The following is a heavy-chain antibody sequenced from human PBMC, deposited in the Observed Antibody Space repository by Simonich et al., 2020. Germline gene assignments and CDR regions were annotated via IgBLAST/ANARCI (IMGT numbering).Heavy chain of an antibody. V-gene: IGHV4-38-2*01. CDR1: GYSISSGYY. D-gene: IGHD7-27*01. Sequence: QVQLQESGPGLVKPSETSLTCAVSGYSISSGYYWGWIRQPPGNGLEWIGSIDHSGSTYYNPSLKSRVTISVDTSKNQFSLKLSSVTAADTAVYYCARALGSDIDYWGQGTLVTVSS. CDR3: ARALGSDIDY. CDR2: IDHSGST. J-gene: IGHJ4*02.